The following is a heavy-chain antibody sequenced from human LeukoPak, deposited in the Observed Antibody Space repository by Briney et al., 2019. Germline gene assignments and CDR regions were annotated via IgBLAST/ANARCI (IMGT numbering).Heavy chain of an antibody. CDR3: AKDRYCSSTSCLNWFDP. D-gene: IGHD2-2*01. V-gene: IGHV3-66*01. Sequence: GGSLRLPCAASGFTVSTNYMSWVRQAPGKGLEWVSLIYGGGSTYYADSVKGRFTISRDNSKNTLYLQMNSLRAEDTAVYYCAKDRYCSSTSCLNWFDPWGQGTLVTVSS. J-gene: IGHJ5*02. CDR1: GFTVSTNY. CDR2: IYGGGST.